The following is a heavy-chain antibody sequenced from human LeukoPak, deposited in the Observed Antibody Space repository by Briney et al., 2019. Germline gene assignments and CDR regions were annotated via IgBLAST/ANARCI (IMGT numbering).Heavy chain of an antibody. V-gene: IGHV3-7*03. CDR2: IKQDGSEK. D-gene: IGHD2-8*02. CDR3: VKDRSRGPRTVANILDY. J-gene: IGHJ4*02. Sequence: GGSLRLSCAASGFTLGTYWMSWVRQPPGKGLEWVANIKQDGSEKCYVDSVKGRFTISRDNNRNLLYLQMDSLRAEDTAFYYCVKDRSRGPRTVANILDYWGQGTLVTVSS. CDR1: GFTLGTYW.